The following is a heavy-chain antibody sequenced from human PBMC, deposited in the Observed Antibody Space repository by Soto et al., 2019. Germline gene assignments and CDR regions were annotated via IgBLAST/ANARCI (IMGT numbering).Heavy chain of an antibody. V-gene: IGHV4-31*03. CDR1: GGSISSGGYY. Sequence: SETLSLTCTVSGGSISSGGYYWSWIRQHPGKGLEWIGYIYYSGSTYYNPPLKSRVTISVDTSKNQFSLKLSSVTAADTAVYYCARTRGGSSSHWGQGTTVTVSS. CDR2: IYYSGST. D-gene: IGHD6-13*01. J-gene: IGHJ6*02. CDR3: ARTRGGSSSH.